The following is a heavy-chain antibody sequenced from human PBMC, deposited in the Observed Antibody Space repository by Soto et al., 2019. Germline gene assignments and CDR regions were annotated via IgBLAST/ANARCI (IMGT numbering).Heavy chain of an antibody. CDR1: GGSISSSSYY. J-gene: IGHJ5*02. Sequence: TLSLTCTVSGGSISSSSYYWGWIRQPPGKGLEWIGSIYYSGSTYYNPSLKSRVTISVDTSKNQFSLKLSSVTAADTAVYYCARNIVGATKWFDPWGQGTLVTVSS. D-gene: IGHD1-26*01. CDR2: IYYSGST. CDR3: ARNIVGATKWFDP. V-gene: IGHV4-39*01.